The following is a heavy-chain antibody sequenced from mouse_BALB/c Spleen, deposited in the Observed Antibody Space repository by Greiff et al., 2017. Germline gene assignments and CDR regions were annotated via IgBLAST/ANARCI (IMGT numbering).Heavy chain of an antibody. CDR3: ARGRQLGLPDY. Sequence: VQLQESGAELVRPGSSVKISCKASGYAFSSYWMNWVKQRPGQGLEWIGQIYPGDGDTNYNGKFKGKATLTADKSSSTAYMQLSSLTSEDSAVYFCARGRQLGLPDYWGQGTTLTVSS. D-gene: IGHD3-2*01. CDR1: GYAFSSYW. J-gene: IGHJ2*01. V-gene: IGHV1-80*01. CDR2: IYPGDGDT.